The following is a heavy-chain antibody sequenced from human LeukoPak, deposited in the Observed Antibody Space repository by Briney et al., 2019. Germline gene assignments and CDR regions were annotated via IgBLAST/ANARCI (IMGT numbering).Heavy chain of an antibody. CDR1: GGSISSSSYY. Sequence: KASETLSLTCTVSGGSISSSSYYWGWIRQPPGKGLEWIGSIYYSGSTYYNPSLKNRVTISVDTSKNQFSLKLSSVTAADTAVYYCARGPGGDYVLVEYWGQGTLVTVSS. D-gene: IGHD2-8*02. CDR2: IYYSGST. J-gene: IGHJ4*02. CDR3: ARGPGGDYVLVEY. V-gene: IGHV4-39*07.